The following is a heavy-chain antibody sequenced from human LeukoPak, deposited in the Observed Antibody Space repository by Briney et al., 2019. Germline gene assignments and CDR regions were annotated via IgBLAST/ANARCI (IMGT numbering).Heavy chain of an antibody. CDR1: GFTFSSYA. CDR3: AKDSVRAAAARDAFDI. CDR2: ISGSGGST. V-gene: IGHV3-23*01. D-gene: IGHD6-13*01. Sequence: GGSLRLSCAASGFTFSSYAMSWVRQAPGKGLEWVSAISGSGGSTYYADSVKGRFTISRDDSKNTLYLQMNSLRAEDTAVYYCAKDSVRAAAARDAFDIWGQGTMVTVSS. J-gene: IGHJ3*02.